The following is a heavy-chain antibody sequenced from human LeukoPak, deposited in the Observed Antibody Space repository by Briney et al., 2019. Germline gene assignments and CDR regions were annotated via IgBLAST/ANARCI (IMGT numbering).Heavy chain of an antibody. CDR3: AREGWHARFDP. CDR2: INHSGST. CDR1: GGSFSGYY. D-gene: IGHD2-15*01. J-gene: IGHJ5*02. Sequence: KASETLSLTCAVYGGSFSGYYWSWIRQPPGEGLEWIGEINHSGSTNYNPSLKSRVTISVDTSKNQLSLKLSSVTAAATAVYYCAREGWHARFDPWGQGTLVTVSS. V-gene: IGHV4-34*01.